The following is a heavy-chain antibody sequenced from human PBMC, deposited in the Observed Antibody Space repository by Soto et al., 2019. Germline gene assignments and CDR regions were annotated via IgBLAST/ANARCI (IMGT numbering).Heavy chain of an antibody. Sequence: TSETLSLTCIVSTGSISGYFWSWIRQPPGKGLEWIAFIYDSGSTNYNPSLKSRVSTSVDTSKNQFSLKLSSVTAADTAVYYCARGWSSSWPYWGQGTPVTVSS. D-gene: IGHD6-13*01. V-gene: IGHV4-59*01. CDR2: IYDSGST. CDR3: ARGWSSSWPY. CDR1: TGSISGYF. J-gene: IGHJ4*02.